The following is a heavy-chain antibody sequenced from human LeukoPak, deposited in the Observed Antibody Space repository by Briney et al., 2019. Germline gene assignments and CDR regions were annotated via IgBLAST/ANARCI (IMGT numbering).Heavy chain of an antibody. CDR2: INYSGTT. Sequence: PSETLSLTCTASGGSISSSGYYWGWIRQPPGKGLEWIASINYSGTTYYNPSLKSRVTISEDRSKNQFSLKLSSVTAADTAVYYCARQRDGRWLLEYWGQGTLVTVSS. CDR3: ARQRDGRWLLEY. V-gene: IGHV4-39*01. J-gene: IGHJ4*02. CDR1: GGSISSSGYY. D-gene: IGHD5-24*01.